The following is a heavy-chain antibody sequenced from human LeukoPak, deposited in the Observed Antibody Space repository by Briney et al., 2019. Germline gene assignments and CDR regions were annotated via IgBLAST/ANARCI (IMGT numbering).Heavy chain of an antibody. CDR2: ISSSSSTI. J-gene: IGHJ3*02. Sequence: GGSLRLSCEASGFTFSSYSMNWVRQAPGKGLEWVSYISSSSSTIYYADSVKGRFTISRDNAKNSLYLQMNSLRDEDTAVYYCARDPPYYDSSGYFPDAFDIWGQGTMVTVSS. D-gene: IGHD3-22*01. CDR1: GFTFSSYS. V-gene: IGHV3-48*02. CDR3: ARDPPYYDSSGYFPDAFDI.